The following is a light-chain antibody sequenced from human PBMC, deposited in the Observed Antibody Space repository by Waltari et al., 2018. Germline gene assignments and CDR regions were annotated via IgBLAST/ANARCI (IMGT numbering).Light chain of an antibody. CDR3: SSYTSTSTSLV. Sequence: QSALTQPASVSGSPGQSITISCTGTSRDVGGQNYVSWYQQHPGKAPKLKIYDVTKTPSGVSARFAGSKSGNTASLTISGLQAEDEADYYCSSYTSTSTSLVFGGGTRLTVL. CDR1: SRDVGGQNY. CDR2: DVT. J-gene: IGLJ3*02. V-gene: IGLV2-14*01.